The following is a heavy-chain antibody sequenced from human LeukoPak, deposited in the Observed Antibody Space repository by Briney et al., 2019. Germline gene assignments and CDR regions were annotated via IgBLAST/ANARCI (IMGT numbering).Heavy chain of an antibody. V-gene: IGHV4-59*01. D-gene: IGHD3-16*01. CDR1: GGSISSYY. Sequence: SETLSLTCTVSGGSISSYYWSWIRQPPGKGLEWIGYIYYSGSTNYNPSLKSRVTISVDTSKNQFSLKLSSVTAADTAVYYCARETSQKGAHYTDVWGKGTTVTISS. CDR3: ARETSQKGAHYTDV. CDR2: IYYSGST. J-gene: IGHJ6*03.